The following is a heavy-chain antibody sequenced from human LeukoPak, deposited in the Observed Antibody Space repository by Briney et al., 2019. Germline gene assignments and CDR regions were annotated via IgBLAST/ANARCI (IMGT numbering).Heavy chain of an antibody. V-gene: IGHV1-24*01. Sequence: ASVKVSCKASGYTFSDNYMHWVRQAPGKGLEWMGGFDPEDGETIYAQKFQGRVTMTEDTSTDTAYMELSSLRSEDTAVYYCATINGYSYGYGFDYWGQGTLVTVSS. CDR3: ATINGYSYGYGFDY. J-gene: IGHJ4*02. D-gene: IGHD5-18*01. CDR2: FDPEDGET. CDR1: GYTFSDNY.